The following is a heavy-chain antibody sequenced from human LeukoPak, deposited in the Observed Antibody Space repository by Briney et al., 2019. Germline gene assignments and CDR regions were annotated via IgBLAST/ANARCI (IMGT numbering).Heavy chain of an antibody. D-gene: IGHD3-16*01. V-gene: IGHV1-2*02. J-gene: IGHJ4*02. CDR2: VNPNNGFT. CDR1: GYTFTGYF. Sequence: ASVKVSCKASGYTFTGYFLHWVRQAPGQGLEWMGWVNPNNGFTNYTQKFKGRVTMTRDTSSSTAYMELNRLTSDDTAVFYCARGWGSLYYFDYRGQGTLVTVSS. CDR3: ARGWGSLYYFDY.